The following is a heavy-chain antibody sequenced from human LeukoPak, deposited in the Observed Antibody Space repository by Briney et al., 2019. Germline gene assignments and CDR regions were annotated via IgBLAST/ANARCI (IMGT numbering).Heavy chain of an antibody. V-gene: IGHV4-34*01. J-gene: IGHJ4*02. CDR3: ARRPTRGWYSSGWYDY. Sequence: PSETLSLTCAVYGGSFSGYYWSWIRQPPGKGLEWIGEINHSGSTNYNPSLKSRDTISVDTSKNQFSLKLSSVTAADTAVYYCARRPTRGWYSSGWYDYWGQGTLVTVSS. D-gene: IGHD6-19*01. CDR2: INHSGST. CDR1: GGSFSGYY.